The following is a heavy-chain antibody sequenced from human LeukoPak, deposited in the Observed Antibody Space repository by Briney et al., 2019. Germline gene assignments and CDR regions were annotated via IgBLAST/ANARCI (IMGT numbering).Heavy chain of an antibody. CDR1: GYSINSGYY. Sequence: PSETLSLTCTVSGYSINSGYYWGWIRQPPGKGLGWIGTIYHSGSTYYNSSLNSRVTTSVDTSKNQFSLRLRSVTAADTAVYYCARCSPLGGDIAVAATVDYWGQGTLVTVSS. D-gene: IGHD6-19*01. V-gene: IGHV4-38-2*02. J-gene: IGHJ4*02. CDR3: ARCSPLGGDIAVAATVDY. CDR2: IYHSGST.